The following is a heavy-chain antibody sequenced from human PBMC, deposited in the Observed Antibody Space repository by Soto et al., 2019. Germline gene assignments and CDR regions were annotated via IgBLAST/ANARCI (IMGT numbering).Heavy chain of an antibody. D-gene: IGHD3-10*01. CDR3: ASCPQNCITSSPCCLFFDY. V-gene: IGHV1-3*01. J-gene: IGHJ4*02. CDR1: GYTFSNYG. Sequence: EASVKVSCKASGYTFSNYGIHWVRQAPGQRLKWMGLINAGNGNTKYSQKFQGRVTLTRDTSASTAYMELSSLRSEDTAVYYCASCPQNCITSSPCCLFFDYWGQGTLVTVSS. CDR2: INAGNGNT.